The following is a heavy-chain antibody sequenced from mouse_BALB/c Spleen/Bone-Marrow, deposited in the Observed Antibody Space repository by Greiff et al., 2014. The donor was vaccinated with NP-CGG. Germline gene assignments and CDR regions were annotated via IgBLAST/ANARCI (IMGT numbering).Heavy chain of an antibody. CDR2: IDPANGNT. D-gene: IGHD1-1*01. CDR1: GFNIKDTY. CDR3: ARNYYGAPFAY. Sequence: EVQGVESGAELVKPGASVKLSCTASGFNIKDTYMHWVKQRPEQGLEWIGRIDPANGNTKYDPKFQGKATITADTSSNTAYLQLSSLTSEDTAVYYCARNYYGAPFAYWGQGTLVTVSA. V-gene: IGHV14-3*02. J-gene: IGHJ3*01.